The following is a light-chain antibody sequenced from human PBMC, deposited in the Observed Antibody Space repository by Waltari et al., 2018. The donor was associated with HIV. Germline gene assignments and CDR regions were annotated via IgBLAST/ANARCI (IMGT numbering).Light chain of an antibody. CDR3: SSYTSTTTLEV. J-gene: IGLJ2*01. CDR1: SSAVGGYSY. CDR2: DVS. Sequence: QSALTQPASVSGSPGQSITISCPGTSSAVGGYSYVSWYQHHPGKAPKLMIFDVSNRPSGVSDRFSGSKSGNTASLTISGLQVEDEADYYCSSYTSTTTLEVFGGGTKLTVL. V-gene: IGLV2-14*03.